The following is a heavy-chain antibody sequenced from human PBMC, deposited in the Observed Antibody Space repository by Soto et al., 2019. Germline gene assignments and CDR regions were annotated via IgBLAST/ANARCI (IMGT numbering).Heavy chain of an antibody. J-gene: IGHJ6*02. Sequence: SETLSLTCTVSGGSVSSGSYYWSWIRQPPGKGLEWIGYIYYSGSTNYNPSLKSRVTISVDTSKNQFSLKLSSVTAADTAVYYCARDTSSGYSYGLYYYYCGMDVWGQGTTVTVSS. D-gene: IGHD5-18*01. CDR2: IYYSGST. V-gene: IGHV4-61*01. CDR3: ARDTSSGYSYGLYYYYCGMDV. CDR1: GGSVSSGSYY.